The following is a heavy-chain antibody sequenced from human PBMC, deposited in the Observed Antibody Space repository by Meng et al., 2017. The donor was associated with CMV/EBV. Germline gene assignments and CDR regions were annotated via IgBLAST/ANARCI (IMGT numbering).Heavy chain of an antibody. CDR1: GFTFSSYS. D-gene: IGHD3-10*01. CDR2: ISSSSSYI. J-gene: IGHJ3*02. Sequence: GESLKTSCAASGFTFSSYSMNWVRQAPGKGLEWVSSISSSSSYIYYADSVKGRFTISRDNAKNSLYLQMNSLRAEDTAVYYCARYYYGSGSYSGAFDIWGQGTMVTVSS. V-gene: IGHV3-21*01. CDR3: ARYYYGSGSYSGAFDI.